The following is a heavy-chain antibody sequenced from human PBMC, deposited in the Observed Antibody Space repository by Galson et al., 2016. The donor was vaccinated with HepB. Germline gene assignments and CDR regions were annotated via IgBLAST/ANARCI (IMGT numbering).Heavy chain of an antibody. V-gene: IGHV3-30*04. J-gene: IGHJ6*02. Sequence: SLRLSCAASGFSFSIYPMHWVRQAPGKGLEWVATISLDAINAYYVDSVKGRFTLSRDNSKKTLSLHMNILRPEDTAVYYCARDRWSSMWQDNSNGMDVWGRGTTVIVSS. D-gene: IGHD4-23*01. CDR3: ARDRWSSMWQDNSNGMDV. CDR1: GFSFSIYP. CDR2: ISLDAINA.